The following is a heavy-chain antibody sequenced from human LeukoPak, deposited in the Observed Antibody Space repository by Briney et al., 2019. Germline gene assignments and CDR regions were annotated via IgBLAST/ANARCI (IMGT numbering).Heavy chain of an antibody. CDR1: GFTLRNYW. V-gene: IGHV3-7*05. CDR2: IKPDGSEK. J-gene: IGHJ5*02. CDR3: ARSSSGFQGFDP. D-gene: IGHD6-19*01. Sequence: PGGSLRLSCAASGFTLRNYWMNWVRHAPGKGLEWVANIKPDGSEKYYLDSVRGRFTISRDNAKNSLYLQMNSLRAEDTAVYYCARSSSGFQGFDPWGQGTLVTVSS.